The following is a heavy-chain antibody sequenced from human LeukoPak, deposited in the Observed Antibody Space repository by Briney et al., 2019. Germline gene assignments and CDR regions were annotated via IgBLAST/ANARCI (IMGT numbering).Heavy chain of an antibody. V-gene: IGHV3-7*01. CDR2: IKQDGSEK. Sequence: GGSLRLSCAASGFTVSSSWMTWVRQAPGNGLEWVANIKQDGSEKYYVDSVKGRFTISRDNAKNSLYLQMNSLRAEDTAVYYCARVDSSGWHFDYWGQGTLVTVSS. J-gene: IGHJ4*02. CDR1: GFTVSSSW. CDR3: ARVDSSGWHFDY. D-gene: IGHD6-19*01.